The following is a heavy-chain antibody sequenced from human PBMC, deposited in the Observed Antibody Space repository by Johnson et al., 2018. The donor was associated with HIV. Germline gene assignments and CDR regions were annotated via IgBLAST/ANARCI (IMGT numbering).Heavy chain of an antibody. CDR3: ARGTITLIRGVIGSDV. CDR2: IWYDGSNT. V-gene: IGHV3-33*01. CDR1: GFTFISYA. J-gene: IGHJ3*01. Sequence: QVQLVESGGGVVQPGRSLRLSCAASGFTFISYAMHWVRQAPGKGLEWVAVIWYDGSNTYYADSVKGRFTISRDNSKNTLYLQMNSLRAEDTAVYYCARGTITLIRGVIGSDVWGQGTMVTVSS. D-gene: IGHD3-10*01.